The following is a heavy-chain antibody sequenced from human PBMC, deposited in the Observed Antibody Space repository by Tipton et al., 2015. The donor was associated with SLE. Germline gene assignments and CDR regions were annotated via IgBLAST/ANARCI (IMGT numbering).Heavy chain of an antibody. J-gene: IGHJ3*02. V-gene: IGHV4-39*01. CDR3: ARHSWGSSVI. Sequence: TISSNYMTRVRQPPGKGLEWIGSIYYSGTTYYNPSLKSQVTMSVDTSKNQFSLTVNSVTAADTAVYYCARHSWGSSVIWGQGTMVTVSS. CDR2: IYYSGTT. CDR1: TISSNY. D-gene: IGHD6-6*01.